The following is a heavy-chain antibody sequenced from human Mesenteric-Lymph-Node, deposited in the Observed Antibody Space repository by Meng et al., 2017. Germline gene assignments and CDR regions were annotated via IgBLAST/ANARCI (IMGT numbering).Heavy chain of an antibody. CDR2: IKSKTDGGTT. Sequence: GESLKISCAASGFTFSNAWMSWVRQAPGKGLEWVGRIKSKTDGGTTDYAAPVKGRFTISRDDSKNTLYLQMNSLKTEDTAVYYCTTDYGNGYSNYLNHDAFDIWGQGTMVTVSS. CDR1: GFTFSNAW. V-gene: IGHV3-15*01. CDR3: TTDYGNGYSNYLNHDAFDI. J-gene: IGHJ3*02. D-gene: IGHD4-11*01.